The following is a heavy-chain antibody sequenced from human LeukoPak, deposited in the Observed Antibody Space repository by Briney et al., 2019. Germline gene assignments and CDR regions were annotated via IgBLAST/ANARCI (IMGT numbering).Heavy chain of an antibody. D-gene: IGHD2-2*01. CDR1: GFTFGLYA. CDR2: ISAGGAGT. Sequence: PGGSLRLSCAASGFTFGLYAMTWVRQTPGKGLEWVSTISAGGAGTYYADSVKGRFAISRDNSKNTLYLQMNSLRADDTAVYYCTKGDYANDAFDIWGQGTMVTVSS. CDR3: TKGDYANDAFDI. J-gene: IGHJ3*02. V-gene: IGHV3-23*01.